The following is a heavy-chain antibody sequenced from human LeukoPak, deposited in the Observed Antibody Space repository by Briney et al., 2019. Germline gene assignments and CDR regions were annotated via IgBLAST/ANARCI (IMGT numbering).Heavy chain of an antibody. V-gene: IGHV4-61*01. CDR2: IFYSGST. D-gene: IGHD6-19*01. CDR3: ARAKYRLAVAGI. J-gene: IGHJ3*02. CDR1: GGSVSSGSYY. Sequence: PSETLSLTCTVSGGSVSSGSYYWSWIRQPPGKGLEWIGYIFYSGSTNYNPSLKSRVTISVDTSKNQFSLKLSSVTAADTAVYYCARAKYRLAVAGIWGQGTMVTVSS.